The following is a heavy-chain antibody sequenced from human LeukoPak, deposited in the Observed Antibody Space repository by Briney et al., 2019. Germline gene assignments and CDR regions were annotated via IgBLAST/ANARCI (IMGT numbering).Heavy chain of an antibody. CDR3: VSMITFGGVSY. V-gene: IGHV1-18*01. CDR2: ISVYNGNT. Sequence: ASVKVSCKASGYTFTSYGISWVRQAPGQGLEWMGWISVYNGNTDYAQKVQGRVTMTTDTSTSTAYMEVRSLRSDDTAVYYCVSMITFGGVSYWGQGTLVIVSS. CDR1: GYTFTSYG. D-gene: IGHD3-16*01. J-gene: IGHJ4*02.